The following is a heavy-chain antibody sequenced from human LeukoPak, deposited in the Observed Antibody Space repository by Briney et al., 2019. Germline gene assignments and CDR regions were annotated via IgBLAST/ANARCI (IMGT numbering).Heavy chain of an antibody. V-gene: IGHV1-18*01. J-gene: IGHJ6*02. Sequence: ASVKVSCKASGYTFTSYGISWVRQAPGQGLEWMGWISAYSGNTNYEQKLQGRVTMTTDTSTSTAYMELRSLRSDDTAVYYCARDTLSSGLSQNYYYYGMDVWGQGTTVTVSS. CDR2: ISAYSGNT. CDR3: ARDTLSSGLSQNYYYYGMDV. CDR1: GYTFTSYG. D-gene: IGHD6-19*01.